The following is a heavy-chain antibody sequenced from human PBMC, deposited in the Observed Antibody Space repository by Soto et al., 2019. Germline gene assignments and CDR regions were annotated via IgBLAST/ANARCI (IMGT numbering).Heavy chain of an antibody. CDR2: FDPEDGET. V-gene: IGHV1-24*01. CDR3: AASSGYYPHDAFDI. CDR1: GYTLTELS. Sequence: ASVKVSCKVSGYTLTELSMHWVRRAPGKGLEWMGGFDPEDGETIYAQKFQDRVTMTEDTSTDTAYMELSSLRSEDTAVYYCAASSGYYPHDAFDIWGQGTMVTVSS. D-gene: IGHD3-3*01. J-gene: IGHJ3*02.